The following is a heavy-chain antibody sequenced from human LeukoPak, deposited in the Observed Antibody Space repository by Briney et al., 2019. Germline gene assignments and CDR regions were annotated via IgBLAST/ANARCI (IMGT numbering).Heavy chain of an antibody. J-gene: IGHJ4*02. CDR3: AKEKRGYSYGPFDF. CDR1: GFTFSDYG. D-gene: IGHD5-18*01. Sequence: GGSLRLSCAASGFTFSDYGMHWVRQAPGKGLEWVAVISSDGSNKYYADSVRGRFTISRDNFKNTLYLQMNSLRAEDTAVYYCAKEKRGYSYGPFDFWGQGTLVTVSS. CDR2: ISSDGSNK. V-gene: IGHV3-30*18.